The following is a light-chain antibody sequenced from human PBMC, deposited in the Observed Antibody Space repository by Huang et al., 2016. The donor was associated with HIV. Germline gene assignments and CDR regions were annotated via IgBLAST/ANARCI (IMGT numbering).Light chain of an antibody. Sequence: IQLTQSPSSLSASVGDRITITCRANQSINHYLTWYQQKPGKAPKFLSYGASTLDTGVPSRFSGSGSGTDFPLTISGLQPDDFATYYCQQLNSYPLTFGGGTKVEIK. CDR2: GAS. CDR3: QQLNSYPLT. V-gene: IGKV1-9*01. J-gene: IGKJ4*01. CDR1: QSINHY.